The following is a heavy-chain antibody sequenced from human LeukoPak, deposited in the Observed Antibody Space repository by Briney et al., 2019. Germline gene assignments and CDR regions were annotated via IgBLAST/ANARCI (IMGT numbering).Heavy chain of an antibody. J-gene: IGHJ4*02. CDR3: ARGSIIGGYCFDY. CDR2: IYSGGST. V-gene: IGHV3-66*01. Sequence: GGSLRLSCAASGFTVSSNYMSWVRQAPGKGLEWGSVIYSGGSTYYADSVKGRFTISRDNSKNTLYLQMNSLRAEDTAVYYCARGSIIGGYCFDYWGQGTLVTVSS. CDR1: GFTVSSNY.